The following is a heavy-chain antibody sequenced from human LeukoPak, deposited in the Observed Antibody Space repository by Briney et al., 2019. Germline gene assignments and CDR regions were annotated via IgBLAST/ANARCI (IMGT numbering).Heavy chain of an antibody. J-gene: IGHJ2*01. CDR2: IWYDGSNK. V-gene: IGHV3-33*01. Sequence: GGSLRLSCAASGFTFKNYGMHWVRQAPGKGLEWVGVIWYDGSNKQYGDSVKGRFTITRDNSKNTLSLQMNGLRAEDTAVYYCARDRNWGKSVWYFDLWGRGTLVTVSS. CDR3: ARDRNWGKSVWYFDL. CDR1: GFTFKNYG. D-gene: IGHD7-27*01.